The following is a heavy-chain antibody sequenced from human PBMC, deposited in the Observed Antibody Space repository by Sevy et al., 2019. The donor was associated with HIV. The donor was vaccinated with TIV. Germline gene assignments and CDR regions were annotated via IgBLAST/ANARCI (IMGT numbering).Heavy chain of an antibody. CDR2: INHTGST. CDR3: ARGRSDSSGYYPRRRAEYFQH. Sequence: SETLSLTCAVYGESFSGYYWNWVRQPPGKGLEWIGEINHTGSTNYNPSLKSRVNISVETSKNQFSLRLSSVTAADTAVYYCARGRSDSSGYYPRRRAEYFQHWGQGTLVTVSS. J-gene: IGHJ1*01. CDR1: GESFSGYY. D-gene: IGHD3-22*01. V-gene: IGHV4-34*01.